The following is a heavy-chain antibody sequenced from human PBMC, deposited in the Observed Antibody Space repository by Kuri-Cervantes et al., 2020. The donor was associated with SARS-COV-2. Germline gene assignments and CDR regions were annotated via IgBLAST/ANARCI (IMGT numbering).Heavy chain of an antibody. CDR3: ARGAEGSPFDY. V-gene: IGHV4-4*07. J-gene: IGHJ4*02. D-gene: IGHD6-13*01. CDR2: IYTSGST. CDR1: GGSISSYY. Sequence: GSLRLSCTVSGGSISSYYWSWIRQPAGKGLEWIGRIYTSGSTNYNLSLKSRVTMSVDTSKNQFSLKLSSVTAADTAVYYCARGAEGSPFDYWGQGTLVTVSS.